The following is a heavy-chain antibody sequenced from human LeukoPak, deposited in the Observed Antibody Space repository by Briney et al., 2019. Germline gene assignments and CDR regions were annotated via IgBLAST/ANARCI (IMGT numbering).Heavy chain of an antibody. Sequence: SETLSLTCTVSGGSISSYYWSWIRQPPGKGLEWIGYIYYSGSTNYNPSLKSRVTISVDTSKNQFSLKLSSVTAADTAVYYCARNLDYFDYWGQGTLVTVSS. CDR1: GGSISSYY. J-gene: IGHJ4*02. V-gene: IGHV4-59*08. CDR3: ARNLDYFDY. CDR2: IYYSGST.